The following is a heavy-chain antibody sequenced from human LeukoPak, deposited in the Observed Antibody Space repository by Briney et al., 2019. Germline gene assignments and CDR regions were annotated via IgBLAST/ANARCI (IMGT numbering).Heavy chain of an antibody. D-gene: IGHD3-10*01. Sequence: PSETLSLTCGVSGGSISSTNWWSWVRQPPGKGLEWIGYIYNSGRANYNLSLKSRVTISVDTSKNQFSLKLSSVTAADTAVYYCARDPGDYYGSHYYYYGMDVWGQGTTVTVS. CDR1: GGSISSTNW. V-gene: IGHV4-4*02. CDR2: IYNSGRA. CDR3: ARDPGDYYGSHYYYYGMDV. J-gene: IGHJ6*02.